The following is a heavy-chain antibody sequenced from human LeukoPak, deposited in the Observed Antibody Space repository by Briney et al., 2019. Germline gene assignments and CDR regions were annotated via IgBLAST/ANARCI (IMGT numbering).Heavy chain of an antibody. CDR3: ARGSEDYDSSGYYYDLGDY. D-gene: IGHD3-22*01. Sequence: GGSLRLSCAASGFTVSSNYMSWVRQAPGKGLEWVSVIYSGGSTYYADSVKGRFTISRDNSKNKQYLQMNSLRREDTAVYYCARGSEDYDSSGYYYDLGDYWGQGTLVTVSS. V-gene: IGHV3-66*01. CDR1: GFTVSSNY. J-gene: IGHJ4*02. CDR2: IYSGGST.